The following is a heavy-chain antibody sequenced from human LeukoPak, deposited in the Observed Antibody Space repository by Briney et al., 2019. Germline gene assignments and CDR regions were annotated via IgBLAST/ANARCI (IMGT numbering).Heavy chain of an antibody. Sequence: PSETLSLTCAVYGGSFGGYSWTWIRQPPGKGLEWIGEINHSGSTNYNPSLKSRVTISVDTSKNQFSLKLSSVTAADTAVYYCARDTAMVNWFDPWGQGTLVTVSS. D-gene: IGHD5-18*01. CDR2: INHSGST. J-gene: IGHJ5*02. CDR3: ARDTAMVNWFDP. CDR1: GGSFGGYS. V-gene: IGHV4-34*01.